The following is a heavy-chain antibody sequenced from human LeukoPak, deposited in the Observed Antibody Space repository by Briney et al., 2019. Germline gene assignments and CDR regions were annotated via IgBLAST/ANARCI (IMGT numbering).Heavy chain of an antibody. CDR3: ARLKSYYDSSGYIVGIDY. Sequence: PGGSLRLSCAASGFTLSSYWMSWVRQAPGKGLEWVANIKQDGSEKYYVDSVKGRFTISRDNAKNSLYLQMNSLRAEDTAVYYCARLKSYYDSSGYIVGIDYWGQGTLVTVSS. J-gene: IGHJ4*02. CDR2: IKQDGSEK. CDR1: GFTLSSYW. V-gene: IGHV3-7*01. D-gene: IGHD3-22*01.